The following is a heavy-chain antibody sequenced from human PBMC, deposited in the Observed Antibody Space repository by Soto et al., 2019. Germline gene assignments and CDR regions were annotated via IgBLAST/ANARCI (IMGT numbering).Heavy chain of an antibody. D-gene: IGHD3-9*01. V-gene: IGHV1-18*01. Sequence: QVQLVQSGAEVKKPGASVKVSCKASGYTFTSYGISWVRQAPGQGLEWMGWISAYNGNTNYAQKLQGRVTMTTDTATRTAYMELRSLRSDDTAVYYCARPYYDILTPPPQTYGMDVWGQGTTVTVSS. J-gene: IGHJ6*02. CDR1: GYTFTSYG. CDR2: ISAYNGNT. CDR3: ARPYYDILTPPPQTYGMDV.